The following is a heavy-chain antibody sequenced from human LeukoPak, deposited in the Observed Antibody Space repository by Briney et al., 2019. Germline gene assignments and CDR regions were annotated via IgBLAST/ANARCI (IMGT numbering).Heavy chain of an antibody. D-gene: IGHD4-23*01. CDR1: GGSVSSSSYH. Sequence: MPSEPLSLTCTVSGGSVSSSSYHWGWIRQPPGKGLEWIGYIYYSGSTNYNPSLKSRVTISVDTSKNQFSLKLSSVTAADTAVYYCAMYGGNSVGYWGQGTLVTVSS. CDR3: AMYGGNSVGY. V-gene: IGHV4-61*01. CDR2: IYYSGST. J-gene: IGHJ4*02.